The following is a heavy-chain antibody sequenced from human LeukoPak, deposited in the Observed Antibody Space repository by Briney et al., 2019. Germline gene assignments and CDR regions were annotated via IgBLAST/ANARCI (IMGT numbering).Heavy chain of an antibody. D-gene: IGHD1-26*01. V-gene: IGHV4-59*01. CDR3: ARDLVGATRAFDI. CDR2: IYHSGST. Sequence: SETLSLTCTVSGGSISSYYWSWIRQPPGKGLEWIGYIYHSGSTNYNPSLKSRVTISIDTSKNQFSLKLTSVTAADTAVYYCARDLVGATRAFDIWGQGTMVTVSS. CDR1: GGSISSYY. J-gene: IGHJ3*02.